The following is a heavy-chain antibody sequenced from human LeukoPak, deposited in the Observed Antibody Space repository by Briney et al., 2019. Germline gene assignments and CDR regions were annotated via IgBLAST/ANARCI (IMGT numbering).Heavy chain of an antibody. CDR3: AKDIYPHLLRFLEWLPDY. D-gene: IGHD3-3*01. Sequence: PGGSLRLSCAASGFTFSSYSLNWVRQAPGKGLEWVAVISYDGSNKYYADSVKGRFTISRDNSKNTLYLQMNSLRAEDTAVYYCAKDIYPHLLRFLEWLPDYWGQGTLVTVSS. V-gene: IGHV3-30*18. CDR1: GFTFSSYS. J-gene: IGHJ4*02. CDR2: ISYDGSNK.